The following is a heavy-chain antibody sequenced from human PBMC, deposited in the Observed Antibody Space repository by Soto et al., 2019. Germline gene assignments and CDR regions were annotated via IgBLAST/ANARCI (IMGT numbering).Heavy chain of an antibody. V-gene: IGHV4-34*01. J-gene: IGHJ4*02. D-gene: IGHD2-15*01. CDR2: INHSGST. CDR3: ARMRGYCSGGSCYAFYFDY. Sequence: SETLSLTCAVYGGSFSGYYWSWIRQPPGKGLEWIGEINHSGSTNYNPSPKSRVTISVDTSKNQFPLKLSSVTAADTAVYYCARMRGYCSGGSCYAFYFDYWGQGTLVTVSS. CDR1: GGSFSGYY.